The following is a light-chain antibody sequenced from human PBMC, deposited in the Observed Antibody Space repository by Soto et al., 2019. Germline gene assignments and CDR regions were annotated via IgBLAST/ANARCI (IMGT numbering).Light chain of an antibody. Sequence: EIVMTQSPATLSVSPGERVTVSCRASQNVNSNLAWYPQKQGQAPRPLIFGASTRATGIAARFSGSGSGTDYPLNNSSMQADEFAVEDCTQYKNFWTFVQGTKVAIK. CDR2: GAS. CDR1: QNVNSN. J-gene: IGKJ1*01. CDR3: TQYKNFWT. V-gene: IGKV3-15*01.